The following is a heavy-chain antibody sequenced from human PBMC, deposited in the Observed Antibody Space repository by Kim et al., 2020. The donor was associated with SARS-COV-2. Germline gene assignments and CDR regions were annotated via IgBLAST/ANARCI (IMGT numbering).Heavy chain of an antibody. D-gene: IGHD3-3*01. CDR3: AKDQHNGFYDFWSGYYTSDY. V-gene: IGHV3-30*18. Sequence: GGSLRLSCAASGFTFSSYGMHWVRQAPGKGLEWVAVISYDGSNKYYADSVKGRFTISRDNSKNTLYLQMNSLRAEDTAVYYCAKDQHNGFYDFWSGYYTSDYWGQGTLVTVSS. J-gene: IGHJ4*02. CDR1: GFTFSSYG. CDR2: ISYDGSNK.